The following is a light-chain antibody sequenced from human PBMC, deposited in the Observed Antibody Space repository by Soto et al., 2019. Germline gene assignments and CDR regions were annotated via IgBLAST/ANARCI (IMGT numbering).Light chain of an antibody. CDR2: GAS. CDR1: QSVYSS. V-gene: IGKV3-15*01. J-gene: IGKJ4*01. CDR3: QHYANWPLT. Sequence: ETVMTQSPATLSVSPGERATLSCRASQSVYSSLAWYQQKHGQAPRLLIYGASTRATGIPARFSGSGSGTEFTLTISSLQSEDFAVYYCQHYANWPLTFGGGTKVDIK.